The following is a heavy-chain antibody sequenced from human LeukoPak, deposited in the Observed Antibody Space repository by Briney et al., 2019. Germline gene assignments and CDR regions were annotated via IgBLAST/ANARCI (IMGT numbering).Heavy chain of an antibody. CDR3: AKDIRNRYSSGWSDLNYYMDA. J-gene: IGHJ6*03. Sequence: PGGSLRLSCAASGFTFDDYAMHWVRQAPGKGLEWVSLISWDGGSTYYADSVKGRFTISRDNSKNSLYLQMNSLRAEDTALYYCAKDIRNRYSSGWSDLNYYMDAWGKGTTVTVSS. CDR2: ISWDGGST. D-gene: IGHD6-19*01. CDR1: GFTFDDYA. V-gene: IGHV3-43D*03.